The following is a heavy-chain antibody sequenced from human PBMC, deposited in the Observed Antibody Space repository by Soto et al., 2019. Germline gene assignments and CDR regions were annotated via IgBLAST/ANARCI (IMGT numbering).Heavy chain of an antibody. D-gene: IGHD3-10*02. CDR2: ISPMFGAA. Sequence: QVQLVQSGAEMKKPGSSVKVSCQSSGGTFNTYAMNWVRQAPGQGPEWMGDISPMFGAANYAPKFQGRVTITADESTGTSYMQLSSLTSEDTALYFCAREVHVHTPAFVYWGQGTRVTVS. CDR3: AREVHVHTPAFVY. J-gene: IGHJ4*02. V-gene: IGHV1-69*19. CDR1: GGTFNTYA.